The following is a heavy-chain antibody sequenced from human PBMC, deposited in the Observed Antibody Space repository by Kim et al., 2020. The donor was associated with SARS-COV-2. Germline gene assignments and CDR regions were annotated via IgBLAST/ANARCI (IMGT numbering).Heavy chain of an antibody. V-gene: IGHV4-39*01. CDR2: IYYSRTT. CDR3: ASLPPGRPFPPVHWYFFNY. Sequence: SETLSLTCTVSGGSISSSDYYWAWIRQPPGMGLEWIGTIYYSRTTYYNPSLQTRVTISVDTSKNQFSLKLSSATAADTAVYYCASLPPGRPFPPVHWYFFNYWGQGTLVTVSS. CDR1: GGSISSSDYY. J-gene: IGHJ4*02. D-gene: IGHD2-8*02.